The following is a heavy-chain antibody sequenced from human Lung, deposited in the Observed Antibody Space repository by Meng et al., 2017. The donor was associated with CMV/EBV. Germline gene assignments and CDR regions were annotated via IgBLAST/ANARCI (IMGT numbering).Heavy chain of an antibody. CDR1: GFTFDTYG. D-gene: IGHD3-16*01. V-gene: IGHV3-30*02. CDR3: AKDQLLFGGPNAYFDD. Sequence: GGSLRLXCAASGFTFDTYGMHWVRQAPGKGLEWLAFIRHDGSNKFYGDSVKGRFTVSRDNSKNTLYLQMNSLGAEETAIYYFAKDQLLFGGPNAYFDDWGQGXLVTVSS. J-gene: IGHJ4*02. CDR2: IRHDGSNK.